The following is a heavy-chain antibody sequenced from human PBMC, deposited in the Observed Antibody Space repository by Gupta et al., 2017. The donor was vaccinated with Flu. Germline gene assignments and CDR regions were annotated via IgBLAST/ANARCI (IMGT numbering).Heavy chain of an antibody. J-gene: IGHJ3*01. CDR3: ASWGYDAFDL. Sequence: DVQLVESGGGLVQPGGSLRLSCAGSGFSFSSYAINWVRQAPGKGLEYVSAIRSSGISTYYANSVKDRFTISRENSKNTVYLQMGSLRPEDMAVYYCASWGYDAFDLWGQGTVVTVSS. D-gene: IGHD7-27*01. V-gene: IGHV3-64*01. CDR1: GFSFSSYA. CDR2: IRSSGIST.